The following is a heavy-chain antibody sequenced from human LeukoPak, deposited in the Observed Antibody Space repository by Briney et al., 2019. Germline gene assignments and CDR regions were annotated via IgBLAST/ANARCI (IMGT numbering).Heavy chain of an antibody. CDR2: IYYSGST. CDR3: ARDSGVGGSYFWFDP. Sequence: SETLSLTCTVSGGSISSYYWSWIRQPPGKGLEWIGYIYYSGSTNYNPSLKSRVTISVDTSKNQFSLKLSSVTAADTAVYYCARDSGVGGSYFWFDPWGQGTLVTVSS. CDR1: GGSISSYY. D-gene: IGHD1-26*01. V-gene: IGHV4-59*01. J-gene: IGHJ5*02.